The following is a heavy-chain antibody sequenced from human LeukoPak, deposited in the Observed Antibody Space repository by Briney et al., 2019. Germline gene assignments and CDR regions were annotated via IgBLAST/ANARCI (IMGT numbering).Heavy chain of an antibody. J-gene: IGHJ5*02. CDR1: GLTFSGYD. Sequence: PGGSLRLSRAASGLTFSGYDMHWVRQAPGKGPEWAAVMSYGGQNERYADSVKGRFTVSRDNPKNTVYLEMNSLRLEDTAVYYCVKAKQTFTRGNFEHRALDPWGQGTLVTVSS. CDR3: VKAKQTFTRGNFEHRALDP. D-gene: IGHD3-9*01. V-gene: IGHV3-30*18. CDR2: MSYGGQNE.